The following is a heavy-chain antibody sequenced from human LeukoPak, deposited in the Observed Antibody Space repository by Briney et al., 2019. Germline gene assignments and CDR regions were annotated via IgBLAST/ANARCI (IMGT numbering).Heavy chain of an antibody. J-gene: IGHJ5*02. CDR2: ISGSGGST. CDR1: GFTFSSYA. Sequence: GGSLRLSCAASGFTFSSYAMSWVRQAPVKGLEWVSAISGSGGSTYYADSVKGRFTISRDNSKNTLYLQMNSLRAEDTAVYYCAKWIRAGSSNWFDPWGQGTLVTVSS. V-gene: IGHV3-23*01. CDR3: AKWIRAGSSNWFDP. D-gene: IGHD3-10*01.